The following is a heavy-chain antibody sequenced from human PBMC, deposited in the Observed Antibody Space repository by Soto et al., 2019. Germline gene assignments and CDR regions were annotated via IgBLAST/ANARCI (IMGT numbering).Heavy chain of an antibody. Sequence: QVQLVESGGGVVQPGRSPRLSCAASGFTFSSYAMHWVRQAPGKGLEWVAVISYDGSNKYYADSVKGRFTISRDNSKNTLYLQMNSLRAEDTAVYYCAAAAGRGDVWGQGTTVTVSS. CDR3: AAAAGRGDV. CDR2: ISYDGSNK. CDR1: GFTFSSYA. J-gene: IGHJ6*02. V-gene: IGHV3-30-3*01. D-gene: IGHD6-13*01.